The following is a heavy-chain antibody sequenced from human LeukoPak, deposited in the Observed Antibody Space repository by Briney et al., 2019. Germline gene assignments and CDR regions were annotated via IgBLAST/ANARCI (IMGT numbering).Heavy chain of an antibody. V-gene: IGHV3-74*01. CDR2: INTDGSKT. CDR1: GFTFSSAW. Sequence: GGSLRLSCAASGFTFSSAWMHWVRQAPGEGLVWVSLINTDGSKTNYADSVKGRFTISRDNAKNTLYLQMNSVRADDTAVYFCAGDLGLTGTTNRGYRGQGTLVTVSS. CDR3: AGDLGLTGTTNRGY. D-gene: IGHD1-20*01. J-gene: IGHJ4*02.